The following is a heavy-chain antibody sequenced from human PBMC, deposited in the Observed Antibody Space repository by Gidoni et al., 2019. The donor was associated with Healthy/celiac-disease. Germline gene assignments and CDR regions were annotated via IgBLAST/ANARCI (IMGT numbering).Heavy chain of an antibody. CDR3: ARDTYSGYDYYFDY. J-gene: IGHJ4*02. Sequence: QVQLQESGPGLVQPSQTLSLTCTVSCGSISSGDYYWSWIRQPPGKGLEWIGYIYYSGSTYYNPSLKSRVTISVDTSKNQCSLKLSSVTAADTAVYYCARDTYSGYDYYFDYWGQGTLVTVSS. D-gene: IGHD5-12*01. CDR2: IYYSGST. CDR1: CGSISSGDYY. V-gene: IGHV4-30-4*01.